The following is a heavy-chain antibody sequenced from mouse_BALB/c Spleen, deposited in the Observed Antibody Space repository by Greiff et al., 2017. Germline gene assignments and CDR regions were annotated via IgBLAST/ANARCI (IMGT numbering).Heavy chain of an antibody. V-gene: IGHV1-69*01. CDR1: GYTFTDYW. Sequence: VQLQQSGAELVMPGASVKMSCKASGYTFTDYWMHWVKQRPGQGLEWIGAIDTSDSYTSYNQKFKGKATLTVDESSSTAYMQLSSLTSEDSAVYYCARDDYDGYWGQGTLVTVSA. D-gene: IGHD2-4*01. CDR3: ARDDYDGY. CDR2: IDTSDSYT. J-gene: IGHJ3*01.